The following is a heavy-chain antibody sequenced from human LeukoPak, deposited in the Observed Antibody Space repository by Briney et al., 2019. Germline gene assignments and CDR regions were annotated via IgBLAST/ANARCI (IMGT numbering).Heavy chain of an antibody. CDR2: IIPIFGTA. V-gene: IGHV1-69*05. CDR3: ATRITDSGSSHIDY. J-gene: IGHJ4*02. D-gene: IGHD1-26*01. CDR1: GGTFSSYA. Sequence: SVKVSCKASGGTFSSYAISWVRQAPGQGLESMGGIIPIFGTANYAQKFQGRVTITTDESTSTAYMELSSLRSEDTAVYYCATRITDSGSSHIDYWGQGTLVTVSS.